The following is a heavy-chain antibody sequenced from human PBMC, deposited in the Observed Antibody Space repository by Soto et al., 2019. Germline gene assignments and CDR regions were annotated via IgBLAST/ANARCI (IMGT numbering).Heavy chain of an antibody. CDR1: GFTVSSNY. CDR2: IYSGGST. V-gene: IGHV3-53*04. CDR3: ARVIVEYTAKYYYYYYMDV. D-gene: IGHD3-16*02. J-gene: IGHJ6*03. Sequence: GGSLRLSCAASGFTVSSNYMSWVRQAPGKGLEWVSVIYSGGSTYYADSVKGRFTISRHNSKNTLYLQMNSLRAEDTAVYYCARVIVEYTAKYYYYYYMDVWGKGTTVTVSS.